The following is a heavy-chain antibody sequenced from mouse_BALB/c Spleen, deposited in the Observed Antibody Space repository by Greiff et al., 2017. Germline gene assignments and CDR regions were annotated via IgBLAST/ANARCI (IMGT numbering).Heavy chain of an antibody. J-gene: IGHJ2*01. CDR3: ARKVRVYFDY. Sequence: EVKFVESGGGLVQPGGSLKLSCAASGFTFSSYTMSWVRQTPEKRLEWVAYISNGGGSTYYPDTVKGRFTISRDNAKNTLYLQMSSLKSEDTAMYYCARKVRVYFDYWGQGTTLTVSS. V-gene: IGHV5-12-2*01. CDR1: GFTFSSYT. D-gene: IGHD2-14*01. CDR2: ISNGGGST.